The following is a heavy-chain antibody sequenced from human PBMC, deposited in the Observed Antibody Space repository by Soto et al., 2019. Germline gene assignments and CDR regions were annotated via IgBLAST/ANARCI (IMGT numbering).Heavy chain of an antibody. CDR2: THYSGGA. D-gene: IGHD2-8*01. CDR3: ASGRPSTDCSSGVCYPVAGYFYMAV. J-gene: IGHJ6*03. CDR1: GGSFSDYY. V-gene: IGHV4-59*08. Sequence: QVQLHESGPGLVKPSETLSLTCTVSGGSFSDYYWSWIRQPPGKGLEWVGYTHYSGGAIYSPALKTRVIMSVDTSKKQVSLRLNSVTAADTAVYYCASGRPSTDCSSGVCYPVAGYFYMAVWGKGTVVSVSS.